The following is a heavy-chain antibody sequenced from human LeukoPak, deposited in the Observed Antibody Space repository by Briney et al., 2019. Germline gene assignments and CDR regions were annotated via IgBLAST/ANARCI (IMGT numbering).Heavy chain of an antibody. D-gene: IGHD1-1*01. CDR1: GFTFSSYA. CDR2: ISGSGGST. V-gene: IGHV3-23*01. J-gene: IGHJ4*02. Sequence: GGSLRLSCAASGFTFSSYAMSWVRQAPGKGLEWVSGISGSGGSTYYADSVKGRFTISRDNSKNTLYLQMNSLRAENTAVYYCAKDLSYNYGATKDYWGQGTLVTVSS. CDR3: AKDLSYNYGATKDY.